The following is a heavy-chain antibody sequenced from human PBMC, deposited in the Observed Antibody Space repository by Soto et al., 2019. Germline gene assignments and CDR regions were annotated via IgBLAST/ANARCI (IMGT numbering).Heavy chain of an antibody. Sequence: QVQLQESGPGLVKPSQTLSLTCTVSSGSVSSDNYCWSWIRQPPGKGLEWIGYIDDSGSTYYNPSLEGRVIISVDSSNNQFALNVSSVTAADTAVYYCARADEHSDHFDCWGQGTLVSVSS. CDR3: ARADEHSDHFDC. D-gene: IGHD2-21*02. CDR1: SGSVSSDNYC. J-gene: IGHJ4*02. CDR2: IDDSGST. V-gene: IGHV4-30-4*01.